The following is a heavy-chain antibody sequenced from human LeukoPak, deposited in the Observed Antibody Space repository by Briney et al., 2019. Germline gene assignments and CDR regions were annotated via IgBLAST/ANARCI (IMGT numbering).Heavy chain of an antibody. D-gene: IGHD2-2*01. V-gene: IGHV1-46*01. CDR3: ARGPPVIVVVPAAIPVHGY. CDR1: GYTFSIYN. J-gene: IGHJ4*02. Sequence: ASVKVSCKASGYTFSIYNMHWVRQAPGQGLEWVGIINPSGGTSYAQNLQGRITMTRDTSTSTLYMELSSLRSEDTAVYYCARGPPVIVVVPAAIPVHGYWGQGTLVTVSS. CDR2: INPSGGT.